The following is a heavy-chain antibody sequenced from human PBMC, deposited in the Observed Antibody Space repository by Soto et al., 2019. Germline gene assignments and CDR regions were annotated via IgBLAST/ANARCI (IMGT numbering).Heavy chain of an antibody. V-gene: IGHV1-8*01. D-gene: IGHD5-18*01. CDR3: ARGHRVDTAMVG. CDR2: MNPNSGNT. J-gene: IGHJ4*02. Sequence: QVQLVQSGAEVKKPGASVKVSCKASGYTFTSYDINWVRQATGQGLEWMGWMNPNSGNTGYSQKFQGRVTMTRNTSRSTAYMELSSLRSEDTAVYYCARGHRVDTAMVGWGQGTLVTVSS. CDR1: GYTFTSYD.